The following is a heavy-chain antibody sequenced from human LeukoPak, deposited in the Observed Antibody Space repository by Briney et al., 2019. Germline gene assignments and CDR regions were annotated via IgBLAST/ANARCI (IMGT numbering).Heavy chain of an antibody. Sequence: ASVKVSCKASGYTFTSYGISWVRQAPGQGLEWMGWISAYNGNTNYARKLQGRVTMTTDTSTSTAYMELRSLRSDDTAVYYCASISTYYYYGMDVWGQGTTVTVSS. CDR1: GYTFTSYG. V-gene: IGHV1-18*01. J-gene: IGHJ6*02. D-gene: IGHD3-9*01. CDR3: ASISTYYYYGMDV. CDR2: ISAYNGNT.